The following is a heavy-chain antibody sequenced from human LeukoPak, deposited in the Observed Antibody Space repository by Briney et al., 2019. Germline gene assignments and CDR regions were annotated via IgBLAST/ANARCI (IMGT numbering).Heavy chain of an antibody. D-gene: IGHD2-15*01. CDR1: GFTFDDYA. CDR2: ISWNSGSI. J-gene: IGHJ4*02. CDR3: AKVGGY. V-gene: IGHV3-9*01. Sequence: GGSLRLSCVASGFTFDDYAMHWVRHAPGKGLEWVSGISWNSGSIGYADSVKGRFTISRDNAKNSLYLQMNSLRAEDTALYYCAKVGGYWGQGTLVTVSS.